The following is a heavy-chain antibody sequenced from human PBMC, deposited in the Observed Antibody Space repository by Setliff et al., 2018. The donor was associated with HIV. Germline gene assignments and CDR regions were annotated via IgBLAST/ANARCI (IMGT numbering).Heavy chain of an antibody. CDR3: ARVGDYSHKD. D-gene: IGHD2-15*01. V-gene: IGHV3-7*03. CDR2: INEDGSEK. CDR1: GFTFSSSW. Sequence: LRLSCAASGFTFSSSWMSWVRQAPGKGLEWVANINEDGSEKYYMDSVKGRFTISGDNAENSLFLQMNSLRAEDTAVYYCARVGDYSHKDWGQGTLVTVSS. J-gene: IGHJ4*02.